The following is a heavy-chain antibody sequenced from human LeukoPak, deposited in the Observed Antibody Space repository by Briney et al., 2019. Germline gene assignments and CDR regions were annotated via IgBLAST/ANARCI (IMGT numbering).Heavy chain of an antibody. Sequence: ASVKVSCKVSGYTLTELSMHWVRQAPGKGLEWMGGFDPEDGETIYAQKFQGRVTITADTSTDTAYVELSSLRSEDTAVYYCTTLRKIDFWGQGTLVTVSS. CDR2: FDPEDGET. J-gene: IGHJ4*02. CDR3: TTLRKIDF. V-gene: IGHV1-24*01. CDR1: GYTLTELS.